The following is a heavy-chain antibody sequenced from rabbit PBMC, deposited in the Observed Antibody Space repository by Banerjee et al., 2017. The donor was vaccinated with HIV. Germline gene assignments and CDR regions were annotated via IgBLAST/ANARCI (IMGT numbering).Heavy chain of an antibody. Sequence: QLVESGGGLVTLGGSLKLSCKASGFDFSSYGVSWVRQAPGKGLEWIGYIDPVFGSTYYASWVNGRFTISSHNAQNTLYLQLNSLTAADTATYFCARAASYIGYAYDLWGQGTLVTVS. CDR2: IDPVFGST. J-gene: IGHJ3*01. D-gene: IGHD6-1*01. CDR1: GFDFSSYG. V-gene: IGHV1S7*01. CDR3: ARAASYIGYAYDL.